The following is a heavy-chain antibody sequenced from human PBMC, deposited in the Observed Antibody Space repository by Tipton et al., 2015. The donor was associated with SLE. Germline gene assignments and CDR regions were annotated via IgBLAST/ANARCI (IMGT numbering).Heavy chain of an antibody. CDR1: GGTFSSYT. J-gene: IGHJ4*02. CDR2: IIPILGIA. D-gene: IGHD6-13*01. V-gene: IGHV1-69*09. CDR3: ASTRGGEAAAAFDY. Sequence: QLVQSGAEVKKPGSSVKVSCKASGGTFSSYTISWVRQAPGQGLEWMGRIIPILGIANYAQEFQGRVTITADKSTSTAYMELRSLRSDDTAVYYCASTRGGEAAAAFDYWGQGTLVTVSS.